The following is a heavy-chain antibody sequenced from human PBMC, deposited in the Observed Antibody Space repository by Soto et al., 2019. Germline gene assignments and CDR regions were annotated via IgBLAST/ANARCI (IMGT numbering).Heavy chain of an antibody. CDR1: EFTFSSYA. D-gene: IGHD1-26*01. CDR2: ISFDGANE. Sequence: QLVESGGRGVQPGRSLRLSCEASEFTFSSYAMHWVRQAPGRGLEWVALISFDGANEYYADSVKGRFIISRDNSKSMVYLQMNSLRPDDTAIYYCARPIPRWSHHYGMDVWGQGTTVTVSS. V-gene: IGHV3-30-3*01. CDR3: ARPIPRWSHHYGMDV. J-gene: IGHJ6*02.